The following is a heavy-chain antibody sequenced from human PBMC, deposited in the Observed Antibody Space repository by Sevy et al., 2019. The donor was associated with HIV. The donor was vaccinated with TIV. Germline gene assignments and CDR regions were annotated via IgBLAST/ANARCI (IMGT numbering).Heavy chain of an antibody. Sequence: GGSLRLSCAASGFTLSSSWMSWVRQAPGKGLEWVANIKGDGSEKYYVDSVKGGFTISRENTKNSLYLQMNSLGAEDTAVYYCATEGAGAYNYWGQGILVTVSS. V-gene: IGHV3-7*01. D-gene: IGHD2-21*01. CDR3: ATEGAGAYNY. J-gene: IGHJ4*02. CDR2: IKGDGSEK. CDR1: GFTLSSSW.